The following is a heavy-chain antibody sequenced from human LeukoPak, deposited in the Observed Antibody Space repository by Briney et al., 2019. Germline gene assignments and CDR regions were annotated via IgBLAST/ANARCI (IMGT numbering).Heavy chain of an antibody. CDR1: GYTFTSYG. CDR3: ARGSSSTSCYSWFDP. V-gene: IGHV1-18*01. D-gene: IGHD2-2*02. J-gene: IGHJ5*02. CDR2: ISAYNGNT. Sequence: ASVKVSCKASGYTFTSYGISWVRQAPGQGLEWMGWISAYNGNTNYAQKLQGRVTMTTDTSTSTAYMELRSLRSDDTAVYYCARGSSSTSCYSWFDPWGQGTLVTVSS.